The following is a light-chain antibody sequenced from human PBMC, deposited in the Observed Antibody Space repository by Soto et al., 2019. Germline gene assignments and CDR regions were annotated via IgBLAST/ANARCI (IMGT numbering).Light chain of an antibody. Sequence: EIVLTQSPATLSLSPGDRATPSCRASQTISTSLAWHQHKPGQPPTPLNFAASNRAAGVPARFKGGGSWTAFSLCSSRLDAEDSAVYYCLQRTAWPTFGRGTRLE. CDR3: LQRTAWPT. CDR1: QTISTS. V-gene: IGKV3-11*01. J-gene: IGKJ5*01. CDR2: AAS.